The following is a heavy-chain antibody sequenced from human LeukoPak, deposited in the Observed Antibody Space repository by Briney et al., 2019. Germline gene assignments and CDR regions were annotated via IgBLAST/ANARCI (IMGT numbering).Heavy chain of an antibody. CDR2: ISFDGNNK. V-gene: IGHV3-30*18. D-gene: IGHD2-15*01. CDR3: AKVAADMGVLDY. J-gene: IGHJ4*02. CDR1: GFTFSSYG. Sequence: GGSLRLSCAASGFTFSSYGMHWVRQAPGKGLEWVTVISFDGNNKYYADSVKGRFTISRDNSKNTLYLQMYSLRADDTAMYYCAKVAADMGVLDYWGQGALVTVSS.